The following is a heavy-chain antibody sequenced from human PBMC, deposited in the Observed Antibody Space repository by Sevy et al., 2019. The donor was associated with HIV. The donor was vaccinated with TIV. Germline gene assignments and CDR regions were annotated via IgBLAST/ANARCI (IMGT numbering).Heavy chain of an antibody. CDR1: RFTFSSYA. J-gene: IGHJ4*01. D-gene: IGHD3-9*01. V-gene: IGHV3-23*01. CDR3: AKNGAVPAATLRYFDWLFDY. Sequence: GGSLRLSCAASRFTFSSYAMSWVRQAPGKGLEWVSAISGSGGSTYYADSVKGRFTISRDNSKNTLYLQMNSLRAEDTAVYYCAKNGAVPAATLRYFDWLFDYWGHGTLVTVSS. CDR2: ISGSGGST.